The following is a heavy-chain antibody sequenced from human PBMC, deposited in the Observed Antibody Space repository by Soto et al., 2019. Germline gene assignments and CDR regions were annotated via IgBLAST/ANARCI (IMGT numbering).Heavy chain of an antibody. J-gene: IGHJ4*02. CDR3: NSDLFNDNSAQPFDY. Sequence: GGSLRLSCASSGFKFDDYAMSWVRQAPGRGLEWVGYIRSRSYAGTTAYAASVEGRFIISRDDTKSIAYLQMHGLRIEDTAVYYCNSDLFNDNSAQPFDYWGQGTLVTVSS. CDR1: GFKFDDYA. D-gene: IGHD3-22*01. CDR2: IRSRSYAGTT. V-gene: IGHV3-49*04.